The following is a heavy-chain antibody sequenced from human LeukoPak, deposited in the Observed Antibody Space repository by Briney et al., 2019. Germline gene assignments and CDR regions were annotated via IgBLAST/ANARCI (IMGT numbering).Heavy chain of an antibody. CDR1: GFAFGTYS. J-gene: IGHJ3*02. CDR2: VSTAGSFI. CDR3: ARDVSYDSSGDAFDI. Sequence: PGGSLRLSCAASGFAFGTYSMNWVRQAPGKGLEWVSSVSTAGSFIYYADSVKGRFTISRDNAQNSLFLQMRSPRADDTAVYYCARDVSYDSSGDAFDIWGQGTMVTVSS. V-gene: IGHV3-21*01. D-gene: IGHD3-22*01.